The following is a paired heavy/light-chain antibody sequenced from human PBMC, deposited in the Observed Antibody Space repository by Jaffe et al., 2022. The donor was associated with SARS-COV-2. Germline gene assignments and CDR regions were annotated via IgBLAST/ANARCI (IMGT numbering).Light chain of an antibody. CDR3: QSYDTSLSGSV. CDR2: GNS. V-gene: IGLV1-40*01. CDR1: SSNIGAGYD. Sequence: QSVLTQPPSVSGAPGQRVTFSCTGSSSNIGAGYDVHWYQQLPGTAPKLLIYGNSNRPSGVPERFSASKSGTSASLAISGLQAEDEADYYCQSYDTSLSGSVFGGGTKLTVL. J-gene: IGLJ3*02.
Heavy chain of an antibody. D-gene: IGHD2-2*01. J-gene: IGHJ6*03. Sequence: EVQLVESGGGLVQPGRSLRLSCVASGFSFGDFAMHWVRQAPGKGLEWVAGMSWSSGTTSIDYADSVKGRFTISRDSAKRSLFLQMSSLRAEDTALYYCVKDFCSRTTCSSPTYYYMDVWGKGTMVTVSS. CDR1: GFSFGDFA. CDR3: VKDFCSRTTCSSPTYYYMDV. V-gene: IGHV3-9*01. CDR2: MSWSSGTTSI.